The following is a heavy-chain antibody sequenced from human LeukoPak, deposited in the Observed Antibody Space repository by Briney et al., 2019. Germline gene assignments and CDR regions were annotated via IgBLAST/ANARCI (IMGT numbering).Heavy chain of an antibody. V-gene: IGHV3-30*02. CDR2: IRYDGSNK. CDR3: AKDLRDYYDSSGQPD. Sequence: PGGSLRLSCAASGFTFSSYGMHWVRQAPGKGLEWVAFIRYDGSNKYYADSVKGRFTISRDNSKNTLYLQMNSLRAEDTAVCYCAKDLRDYYDSSGQPDWGQGTLVTVSS. CDR1: GFTFSSYG. D-gene: IGHD3-22*01. J-gene: IGHJ4*02.